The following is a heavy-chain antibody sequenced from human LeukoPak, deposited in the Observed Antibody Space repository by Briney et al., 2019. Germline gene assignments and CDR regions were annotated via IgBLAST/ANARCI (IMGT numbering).Heavy chain of an antibody. CDR1: GGSIGVYY. D-gene: IGHD3-22*01. J-gene: IGHJ3*02. CDR3: ARLRLRYNSSGHSTSYEAVDI. V-gene: IGHV4-59*08. CDR2: IYYSGNT. Sequence: SETLSLTCTVSGGSIGVYYWSWIRQPPGKGLEWIGYIYYSGNTDYNPSLKSRVTMSVDTSINQFSLKLSSVTAADTAMYYCARLRLRYNSSGHSTSYEAVDIWGQGTVVTVSS.